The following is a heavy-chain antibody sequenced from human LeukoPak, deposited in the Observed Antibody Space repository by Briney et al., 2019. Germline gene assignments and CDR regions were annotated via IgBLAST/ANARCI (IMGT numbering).Heavy chain of an antibody. Sequence: GGSLRLSCAASGFTFSSYSMNWVRQAPGKGLEWVSSISSSSSYIYYADSVKGRFTISRDNAKNSLYLQMNSLRAEDTAVYYCARSDGGGATGAFDIWGQGTMVTVSS. J-gene: IGHJ3*02. D-gene: IGHD3-16*01. V-gene: IGHV3-21*01. CDR1: GFTFSSYS. CDR3: ARSDGGGATGAFDI. CDR2: ISSSSSYI.